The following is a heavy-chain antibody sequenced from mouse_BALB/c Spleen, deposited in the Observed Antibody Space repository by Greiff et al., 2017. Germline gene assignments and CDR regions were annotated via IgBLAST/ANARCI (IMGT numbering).Heavy chain of an antibody. CDR3: VRQKDGYSYYFDY. V-gene: IGHV10-1*02. CDR1: GFTFNTYA. CDR2: IRSKSNNYTT. J-gene: IGHJ2*01. Sequence: EVQGVESGGGLVQPKGSLKLSCAASGFTFNTYAMNWVRQAPGKGLEWVARIRSKSNNYTTYYADSVKDRFTISRDDSQSMLYLQMNNLKTEDTAMYYCVRQKDGYSYYFDYWGQGTTLTVSS.